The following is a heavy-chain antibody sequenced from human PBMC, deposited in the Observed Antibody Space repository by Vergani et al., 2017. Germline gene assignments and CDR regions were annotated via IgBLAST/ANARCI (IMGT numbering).Heavy chain of an antibody. CDR3: ARDLGQPLRLDY. D-gene: IGHD7-27*01. CDR2: ISSSGSTI. CDR1: GFTFSSYE. V-gene: IGHV3-48*03. J-gene: IGHJ4*02. Sequence: EVQLVESGGGLVQPGGSLRLSCAASGFTFSSYEMNWVRQAPGKGLEWVSYISSSGSTIYYADYVKGRFTISRDNAKNSLYLQMNSQRAEDTAVYYCARDLGQPLRLDYWGQGTLVTVSS.